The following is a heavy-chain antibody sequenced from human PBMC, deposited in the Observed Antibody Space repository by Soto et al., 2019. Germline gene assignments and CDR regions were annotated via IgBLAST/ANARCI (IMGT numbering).Heavy chain of an antibody. Sequence: SETLSLTCTVSGGSVSSGSYYWGWIRQPPGKGLEWIGYIYYSGSTNYNPSLKSRVTISVDTSKNQFSLKLSSVTAADTAVYYCARAREALYGGYYFDYWGQGTLVTVSS. CDR3: ARAREALYGGYYFDY. V-gene: IGHV4-61*01. CDR2: IYYSGST. J-gene: IGHJ4*02. D-gene: IGHD2-8*02. CDR1: GGSVSSGSYY.